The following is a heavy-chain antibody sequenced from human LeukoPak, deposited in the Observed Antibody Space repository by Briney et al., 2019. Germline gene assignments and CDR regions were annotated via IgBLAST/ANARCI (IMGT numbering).Heavy chain of an antibody. CDR1: GYTFTSYY. CDR2: INPSGGST. V-gene: IGHV1-46*01. CDR3: ARAQRITMVRGPLGY. Sequence: ASVKVSCKASGYTFTSYYMHWVRQAPGQGLEWMGIINPSGGSTSYAQKFQGRVTMTRDTSTSTVYMELSSLRSEDTAVYYCARAQRITMVRGPLGYWGQGTLVTVSS. J-gene: IGHJ4*02. D-gene: IGHD3-10*01.